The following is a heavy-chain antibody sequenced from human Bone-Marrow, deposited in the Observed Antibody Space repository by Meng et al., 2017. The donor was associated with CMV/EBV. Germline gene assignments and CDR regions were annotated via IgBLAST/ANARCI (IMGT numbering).Heavy chain of an antibody. Sequence: CAVSGFTFSNAWMSWVRQAPGKGLEWVGRIKTKTDGGTTDYAAPVKGRFTVSRDDSKNRLYLQMNSLKTEDTAVYYCTTAPSIAARRGVDYWRQGTLVTVSS. D-gene: IGHD6-6*01. J-gene: IGHJ4*02. V-gene: IGHV3-15*01. CDR1: GFTFSNAW. CDR2: IKTKTDGGTT. CDR3: TTAPSIAARRGVDY.